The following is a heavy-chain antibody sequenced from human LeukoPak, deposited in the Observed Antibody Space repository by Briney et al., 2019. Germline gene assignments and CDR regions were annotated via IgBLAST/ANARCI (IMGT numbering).Heavy chain of an antibody. CDR3: ARGYYYDSSGYSFFDY. V-gene: IGHV3-11*01. CDR1: GFAVTSDY. J-gene: IGHJ4*02. D-gene: IGHD3-22*01. CDR2: ISSTGSTK. Sequence: GGSLRLSCAASGFAVTSDYMSWVRQAPGKGLEWVSYISSTGSTKYYADSVKGRFTISRDNAVNSLYLQMNSLRAEDTALYYCARGYYYDSSGYSFFDYWGQGTLVTVSS.